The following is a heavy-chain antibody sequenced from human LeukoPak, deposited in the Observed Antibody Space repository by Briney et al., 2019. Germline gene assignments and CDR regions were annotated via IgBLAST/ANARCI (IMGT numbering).Heavy chain of an antibody. CDR3: ARCGKDGDYVQN. D-gene: IGHD4-17*01. V-gene: IGHV4-31*02. Sequence: TWVRQHPGKGLEWIGYIYYSGSTYYNPSLKSRVTISVDTSKNQFSLKLSSVTAADTAVYYCARCGKDGDYVQNWGQGTLVTVSS. CDR2: IYYSGST. J-gene: IGHJ4*02.